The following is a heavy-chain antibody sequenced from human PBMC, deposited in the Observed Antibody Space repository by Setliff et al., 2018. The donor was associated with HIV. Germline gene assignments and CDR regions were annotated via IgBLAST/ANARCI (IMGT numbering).Heavy chain of an antibody. D-gene: IGHD2-8*01. V-gene: IGHV1-69*05. Sequence: GASVKVSCKASGYTFTNYYMHWVRQAPGQGLEWMGAIIPLFGTANYAQKFRGRVTMTTDISTNTAYMEVRSLSFDDTAVYYCVRLTADRTNYYYYMDVWGKGTTVTVSS. CDR1: GYTFTNYY. CDR3: VRLTADRTNYYYYMDV. J-gene: IGHJ6*03. CDR2: IIPLFGTA.